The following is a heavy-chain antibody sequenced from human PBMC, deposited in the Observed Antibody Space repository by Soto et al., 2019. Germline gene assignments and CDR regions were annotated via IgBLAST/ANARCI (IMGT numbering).Heavy chain of an antibody. CDR3: ARDHGNHCSGGSCYRVPAFDI. J-gene: IGHJ3*02. D-gene: IGHD2-15*01. CDR1: GFTFSSYS. V-gene: IGHV3-48*01. Sequence: GGSLRLSCAASGFTFSSYSMNWVRQAPGKGLEWVSYISSSSSTIYYADSVKGRFTISRDNAKNSLYLQMNSLRAEDTAVYYCARDHGNHCSGGSCYRVPAFDIWGQGTMVTVSS. CDR2: ISSSSSTI.